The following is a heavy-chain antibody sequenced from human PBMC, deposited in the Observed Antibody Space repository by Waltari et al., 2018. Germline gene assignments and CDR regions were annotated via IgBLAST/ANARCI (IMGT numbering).Heavy chain of an antibody. CDR1: GFTVSSNC. D-gene: IGHD2-15*01. CDR2: IYSGDYT. Sequence: EVQLVESGGGLIQPGGSLRLSCTASGFTVSSNCMSWVRQAPGKGLEWVSSIYSGDYTYYADSVKGRFTISRDNSKNTVYLQMSTLRAEDTAVYYCARRPACSGGTCAFDYWGQGTLVTVSS. V-gene: IGHV3-53*01. J-gene: IGHJ4*02. CDR3: ARRPACSGGTCAFDY.